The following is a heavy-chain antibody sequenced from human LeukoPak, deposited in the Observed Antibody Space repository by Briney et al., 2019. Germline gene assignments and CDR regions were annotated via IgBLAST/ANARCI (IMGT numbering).Heavy chain of an antibody. CDR3: AKLFSAVAVSD. CDR1: GFTVSSNY. J-gene: IGHJ4*02. CDR2: ISGSGGST. D-gene: IGHD6-19*01. V-gene: IGHV3-23*01. Sequence: GGSLRLSCAASGFTVSSNYMSWVRQAPGKGLEWVSAISGSGGSTYYADSVKGRFTISRDNSKNTLHLQMNSLRAEDTAVYYCAKLFSAVAVSDWGQGTLVTVSS.